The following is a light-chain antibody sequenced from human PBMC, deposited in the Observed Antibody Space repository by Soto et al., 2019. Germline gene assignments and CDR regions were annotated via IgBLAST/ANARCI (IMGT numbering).Light chain of an antibody. V-gene: IGKV3D-20*01. CDR1: QSVSSSY. J-gene: IGKJ5*01. Sequence: EIVWPQSPGTLSLSPGERATLSCRASQSVSSSYLAWYQQKPGLAPRLLIYDASSRATGIPDRFSGSGSGTDFTLTISRLEPEDFAVYYCQQYGSSPSITFGQGTRLEIK. CDR3: QQYGSSPSIT. CDR2: DAS.